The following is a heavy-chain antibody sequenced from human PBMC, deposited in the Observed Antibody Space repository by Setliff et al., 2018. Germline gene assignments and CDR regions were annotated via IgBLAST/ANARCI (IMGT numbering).Heavy chain of an antibody. CDR2: INPISGGT. V-gene: IGHV1-2*02. Sequence: ASVKVSCKSSGYIFAGYYIHWLRQTPGQGLEWMGWINPISGGTNYAQKFQGRVTLTRDASITTTYMELNSLRSDDTAVYYCVRLAAIPEPATGVLGWGQGTLVTVSS. CDR3: VRLAAIPEPATGVLG. D-gene: IGHD2-2*02. J-gene: IGHJ4*02. CDR1: GYIFAGYY.